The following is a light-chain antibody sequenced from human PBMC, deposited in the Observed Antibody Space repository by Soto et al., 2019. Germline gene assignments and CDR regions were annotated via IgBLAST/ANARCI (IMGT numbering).Light chain of an antibody. CDR2: GAS. CDR1: QSVTSN. CDR3: QQYYAWPLT. V-gene: IGKV3-15*01. J-gene: IGKJ4*01. Sequence: EIVMTQSPATLSVSPGERATLSCRASQSVTSNYLAWYQQKPGQAPRLLIYGASTRATGIPARFSGSGSATEFTLTISSLQSEDFEVYYCQQYYAWPLTFGGGTKVDIK.